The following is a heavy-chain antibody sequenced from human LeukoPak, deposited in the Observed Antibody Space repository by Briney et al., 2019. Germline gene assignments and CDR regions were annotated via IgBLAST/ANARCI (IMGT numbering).Heavy chain of an antibody. V-gene: IGHV3-9*02. Sequence: GGSLRLSCAASGFTSDDYAMHLVRQAPGKGLEWVSGISWDSGSIGYADSVKGRFTISRDNAKNSLYLQMNSLRPEDTAFYYCVKDAGSLFGVIPYYFDYWGQGTLVTVSS. D-gene: IGHD3-3*01. CDR1: GFTSDDYA. J-gene: IGHJ4*02. CDR2: ISWDSGSI. CDR3: VKDAGSLFGVIPYYFDY.